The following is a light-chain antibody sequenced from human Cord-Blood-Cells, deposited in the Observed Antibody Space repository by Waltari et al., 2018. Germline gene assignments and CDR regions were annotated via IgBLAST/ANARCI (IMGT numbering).Light chain of an antibody. Sequence: QSALTQPPSASGSPGQSVTISCTGTSSDVGGYNDVSWYQQHPGKAPKLMIYEVSKRPSGVPDRFSGSKSDNTASLTVSGLQAEDEADYYCSSYAGSNNFVVFGGGTKLTVL. CDR1: SSDVGGYND. V-gene: IGLV2-8*01. CDR2: EVS. CDR3: SSYAGSNNFVV. J-gene: IGLJ2*01.